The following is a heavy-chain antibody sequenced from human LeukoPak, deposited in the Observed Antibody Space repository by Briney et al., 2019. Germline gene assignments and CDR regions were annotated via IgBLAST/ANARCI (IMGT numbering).Heavy chain of an antibody. V-gene: IGHV3-7*01. CDR1: GFTFSAYW. D-gene: IGHD5-12*01. CDR2: IKEDGSEK. Sequence: GGSLRLSCAASGFTFSAYWMRWVRQAPGKGLEWVASIKEDGSEKCYVDSVKGRFTISRDNAKNSLYLQMNSLRAEDTAVYYCARLTLSANDWCYDYWGQGTLVTVSS. J-gene: IGHJ4*02. CDR3: ARLTLSANDWCYDY.